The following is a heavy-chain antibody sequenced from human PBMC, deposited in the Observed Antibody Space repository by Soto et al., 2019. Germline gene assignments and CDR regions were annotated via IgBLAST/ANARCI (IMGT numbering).Heavy chain of an antibody. D-gene: IGHD4-17*01. Sequence: QVQLQESGPGLVKPSQTLSLTCTVSGGSISSGGYYWSWIRQHPGKGLEWIGYIYYSGSTYYNPSLKSRVTISVDTSKNQXSXXXXXXXXXDXXXXXXXXXXYGDYGWFDPWGQGTLVTVSS. CDR1: GGSISSGGYY. V-gene: IGHV4-31*03. CDR2: IYYSGST. CDR3: XXXXXYGDYGWFDP. J-gene: IGHJ5*02.